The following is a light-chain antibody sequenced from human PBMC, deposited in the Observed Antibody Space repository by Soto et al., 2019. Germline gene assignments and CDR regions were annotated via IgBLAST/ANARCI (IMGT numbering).Light chain of an antibody. CDR1: QSVSSSY. CDR2: GAS. V-gene: IGKV3-20*01. Sequence: EVGWTQSPGTLSLSPGERATLSCRASQSVSSSYLAWYQQKPGQAPRLLIYGASSRATGIPDRFSGSGSGTDFTLTISRLEPEDFAVYYSQPYGSSWTFGQGTKVDVK. CDR3: QPYGSSWT. J-gene: IGKJ1*01.